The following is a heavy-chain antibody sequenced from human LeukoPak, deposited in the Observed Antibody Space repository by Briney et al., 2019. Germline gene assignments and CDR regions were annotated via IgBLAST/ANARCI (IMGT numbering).Heavy chain of an antibody. D-gene: IGHD3-16*01. CDR1: GFTFSNAW. CDR2: IKSKTDGGTT. J-gene: IGHJ4*02. CDR3: TTLIYDYVWGSSDDY. Sequence: GGSLRPSCAASGFTFSNAWMSWVRQAPGKGLEWVGRIKSKTDGGTTDYAAPVKGRFTISRDDSKNTLYLQMNSLKTEDTAVYYCTTLIYDYVWGSSDDYWGQGTLVTVSS. V-gene: IGHV3-15*01.